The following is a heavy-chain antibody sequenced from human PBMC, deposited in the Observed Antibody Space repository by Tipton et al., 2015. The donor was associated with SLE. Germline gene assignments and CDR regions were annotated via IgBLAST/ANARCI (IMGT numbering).Heavy chain of an antibody. J-gene: IGHJ4*02. V-gene: IGHV4-59*11. Sequence: TLSLTCPVSGGSISGHYWSWIRQPPGKGLEWIGYIYYSGSTNYNPSLKSRVTISVDTSKNQFSLKLSSVTAADTAVYYCARDAVWGQGTLVTVSS. CDR2: IYYSGST. CDR3: ARDAV. CDR1: GGSISGHY.